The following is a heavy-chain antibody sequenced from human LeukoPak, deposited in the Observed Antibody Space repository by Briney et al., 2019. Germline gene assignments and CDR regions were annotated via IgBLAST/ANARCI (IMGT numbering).Heavy chain of an antibody. CDR3: ARVYCSTTRCYEAFDI. CDR2: ISYSSSYI. J-gene: IGHJ3*02. Sequence: GGSLRLSCAASGFTFSSHSMNWVRQAPGKGLEWVSSISYSSSYIYYADSVKGRFTISRDNAKNSLYLQMNSLRAEDTAVYYCARVYCSTTRCYEAFDIWGQGTMVTVSS. V-gene: IGHV3-21*01. D-gene: IGHD2-2*01. CDR1: GFTFSSHS.